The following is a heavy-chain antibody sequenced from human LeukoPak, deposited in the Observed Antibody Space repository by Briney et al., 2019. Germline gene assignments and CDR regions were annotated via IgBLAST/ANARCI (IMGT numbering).Heavy chain of an antibody. Sequence: PGRSLRLSCVASGFNFNDYAMHWVRQAPGKGLELVSGISWNSGTKDYADSVKGRFIISRDYAQRSLFLQMNSLATEDTAFYYCAKAAADWYFDVWGRGTLVTVSS. J-gene: IGHJ2*01. CDR2: ISWNSGTK. D-gene: IGHD6-25*01. CDR3: AKAAADWYFDV. V-gene: IGHV3-9*01. CDR1: GFNFNDYA.